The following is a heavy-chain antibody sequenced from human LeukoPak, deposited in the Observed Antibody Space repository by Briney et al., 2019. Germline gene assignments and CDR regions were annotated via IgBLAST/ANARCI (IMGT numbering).Heavy chain of an antibody. CDR2: ISAYNGNT. Sequence: ASVKVSCKASGYTFSSYGFSWVRQAPGRGLEWMGWISAYNGNTNYAQKLQGRVTMTTDTSTSTAYMELRSLRSDDTAVYYCARDLLALLWFGEPYDAFDIWGQGTMVTVSS. V-gene: IGHV1-18*01. J-gene: IGHJ3*02. CDR1: GYTFSSYG. CDR3: ARDLLALLWFGEPYDAFDI. D-gene: IGHD3-10*01.